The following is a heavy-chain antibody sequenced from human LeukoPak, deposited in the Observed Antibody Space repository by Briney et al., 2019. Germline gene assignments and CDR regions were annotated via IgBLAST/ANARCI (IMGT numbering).Heavy chain of an antibody. J-gene: IGHJ4*02. CDR1: GYTFTSYG. Sequence: GASVKVPCKASGYTFTSYGISWVRQAPGQGLEGMGWISAYNGNTNYAQKLQGRVTMTTTTSKSTAHMELRGLRSDDTAVYYCARDRSIAVAGTTDYWGQGTLVTVSS. V-gene: IGHV1-18*01. D-gene: IGHD6-19*01. CDR3: ARDRSIAVAGTTDY. CDR2: ISAYNGNT.